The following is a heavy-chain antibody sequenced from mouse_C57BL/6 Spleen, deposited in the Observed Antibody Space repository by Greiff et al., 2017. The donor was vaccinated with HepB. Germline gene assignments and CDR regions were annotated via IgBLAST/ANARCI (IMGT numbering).Heavy chain of an antibody. J-gene: IGHJ2*01. V-gene: IGHV1-64*01. CDR1: GYTFTSYW. CDR2: IHPNSGST. CDR3: ARSRCSSYGDYFDY. Sequence: QVQLQQPGAELVKPGASVKLSCKASGYTFTSYWMHWVKQRPGQGLEWIGMIHPNSGSTNYNEKFKSKATLTVDKSSSTAYMQLSSLTSEDSAVYSCARSRCSSYGDYFDYWGQGTTLTVSS. D-gene: IGHD1-1*01.